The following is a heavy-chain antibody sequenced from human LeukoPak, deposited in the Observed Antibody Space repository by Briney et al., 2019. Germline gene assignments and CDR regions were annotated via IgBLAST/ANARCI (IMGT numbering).Heavy chain of an antibody. Sequence: GGALRLSCAASGFTFSSYWMHWLRQAPGKGLFWVTRISSDGSSTSYADSVKGRFTISRDNAKNTLYLQMSSLRAEDTAMYYCARLFLSGWANDYWGQGTLVTVSS. J-gene: IGHJ4*02. CDR2: ISSDGSST. V-gene: IGHV3-74*01. D-gene: IGHD6-19*01. CDR3: ARLFLSGWANDY. CDR1: GFTFSSYW.